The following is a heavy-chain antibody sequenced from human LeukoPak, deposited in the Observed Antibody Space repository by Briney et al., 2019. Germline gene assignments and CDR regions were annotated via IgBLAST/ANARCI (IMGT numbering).Heavy chain of an antibody. D-gene: IGHD3-22*01. Sequence: SESLSLTCTVSGVSISSYYWSWVRQPAGKGLEWIGRIYTSGSTNYNPSFKSRVTMSVETSKNQFSLQLSSVPAADTAVYYWARGIYSSGYYGYYYYMDVWGKGTTVTVS. V-gene: IGHV4-4*07. CDR1: GVSISSYY. CDR2: IYTSGST. J-gene: IGHJ6*03. CDR3: ARGIYSSGYYGYYYYMDV.